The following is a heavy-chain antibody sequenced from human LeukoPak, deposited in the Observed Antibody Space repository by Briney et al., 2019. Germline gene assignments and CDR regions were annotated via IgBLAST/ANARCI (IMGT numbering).Heavy chain of an antibody. Sequence: GGSLRLSCAASGFTFSSFPMNWVRQAPGKGLEWVSAITGSGGATYYAASVKGRFTISRGNSKNRLYLQMDFLRAEDTAVYYCAKITSEGSWGQGTLVTVSS. CDR1: GFTFSSFP. CDR2: ITGSGGAT. D-gene: IGHD3-10*01. CDR3: AKITSEGS. V-gene: IGHV3-23*01. J-gene: IGHJ5*02.